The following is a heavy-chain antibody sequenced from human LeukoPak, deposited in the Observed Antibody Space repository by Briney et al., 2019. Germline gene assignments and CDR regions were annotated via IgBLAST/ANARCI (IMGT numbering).Heavy chain of an antibody. CDR1: GFTVSTYV. CDR3: ATLTVTTYHDAFDI. CDR2: INSDGSST. D-gene: IGHD4-17*01. V-gene: IGHV3-74*01. J-gene: IGHJ3*02. Sequence: GGSLRLSCAVSGFTVSTYVMHWVRQAPGKGLVWVSRINSDGSSTSYADSVKGRFTISRDNAKNTLYLQMNSLRAEDTAVYYCATLTVTTYHDAFDIWGQGTMVTVSS.